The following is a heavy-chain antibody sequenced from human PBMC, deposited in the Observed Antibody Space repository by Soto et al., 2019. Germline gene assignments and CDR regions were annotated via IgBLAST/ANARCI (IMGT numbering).Heavy chain of an antibody. CDR3: DKGRNIVVVTTSLDS. CDR2: IINTGDSR. J-gene: IGHJ4*02. Sequence: GGSLRLSCAASGFTFNNYAMAWVRQAPGKGLEWVSSIINTGDSRYYADSVKGRFTISRDNSKNTLYLQMNSLSADDTAVYYCDKGRNIVVVTTSLDSWGQGPLVTVSS. D-gene: IGHD2-21*02. V-gene: IGHV3-23*01. CDR1: GFTFNNYA.